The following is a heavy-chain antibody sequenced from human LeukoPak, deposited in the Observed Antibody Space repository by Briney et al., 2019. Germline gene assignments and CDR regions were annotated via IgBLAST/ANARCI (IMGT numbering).Heavy chain of an antibody. CDR1: GYTFTGYN. D-gene: IGHD3-3*01. CDR3: ARDMGPSYDFWSGYYGY. CDR2: INPNSGGT. V-gene: IGHV1-2*02. Sequence: GASVKVSCKASGYTFTGYNMHWVRQAPGQGLEWMGWINPNSGGTNYAQKFQGRVTMTRDTSISTAYMELSRLRSDDTAVYYCARDMGPSYDFWSGYYGYRGQGTLVTVSS. J-gene: IGHJ4*02.